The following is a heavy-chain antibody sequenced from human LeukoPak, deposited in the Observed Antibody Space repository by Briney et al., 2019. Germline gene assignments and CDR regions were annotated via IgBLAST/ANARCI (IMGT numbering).Heavy chain of an antibody. CDR1: GFTFSSYA. V-gene: IGHV3-23*01. CDR2: ISGSGGST. Sequence: PGGSLRLSCAASGFTFSSYAMSWVRQAPGKGREWVSAISGSGGSTYYADSVKGRFTISRDNSKNALYLQMNSLRAEDTAVYYCAKDRAGMTTVKNFDYWGQGTLVTVSS. J-gene: IGHJ4*02. CDR3: AKDRAGMTTVKNFDY. D-gene: IGHD4-11*01.